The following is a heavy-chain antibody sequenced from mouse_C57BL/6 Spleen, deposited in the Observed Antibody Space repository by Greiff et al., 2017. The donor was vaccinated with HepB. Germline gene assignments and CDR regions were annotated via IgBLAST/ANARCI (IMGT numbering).Heavy chain of an antibody. J-gene: IGHJ2*01. CDR2: ISYDGSN. D-gene: IGHD2-3*01. CDR3: ARDRGGYYDYFDY. Sequence: EVKLQESGPGLVKPSQSLSLTCSVTGYSITSGYYWNWIRQFPGNKLEWMGYISYDGSNNYNPSLKNRISITRDTSKNQFFLKLNSVTTEDTATYYCARDRGGYYDYFDYWGQGTTLTVSS. CDR1: GYSITSGYY. V-gene: IGHV3-6*01.